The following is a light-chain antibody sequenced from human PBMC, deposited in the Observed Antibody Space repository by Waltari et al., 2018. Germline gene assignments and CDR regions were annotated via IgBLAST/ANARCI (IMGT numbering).Light chain of an antibody. CDR3: SSYTSSSTLVV. CDR1: SSDVGGYNY. J-gene: IGLJ2*01. V-gene: IGLV2-14*03. Sequence: QSALTQPASVSGSPGQSITISCTGTSSDVGGYNYVSWYQQHPRNAPKLMIYDVSHRHSAFSNRFSGSKSGNTASLTISGRRAEDGDDYYCSSYTSSSTLVVFGGGTKLTVL. CDR2: DVS.